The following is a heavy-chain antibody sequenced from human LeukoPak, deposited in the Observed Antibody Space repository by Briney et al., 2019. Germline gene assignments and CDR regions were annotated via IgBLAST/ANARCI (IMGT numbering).Heavy chain of an antibody. CDR2: IYQSGST. Sequence: SETLSLTCAVSGYSISSGYYWGWIRQPPGKGLEWIGSIYQSGSTNYNPSLKSRVTMPVDTSKNQFSLKLSSVTAADTAVYYCARGPGGYSGYVNAFDIWGQGTMVTVSS. J-gene: IGHJ3*02. D-gene: IGHD5-12*01. CDR1: GYSISSGYY. V-gene: IGHV4-38-2*01. CDR3: ARGPGGYSGYVNAFDI.